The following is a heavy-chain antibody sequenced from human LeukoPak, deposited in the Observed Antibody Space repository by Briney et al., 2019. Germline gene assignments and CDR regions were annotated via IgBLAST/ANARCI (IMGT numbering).Heavy chain of an antibody. CDR3: AYGDYEGDFDY. CDR1: GYRFSTYY. J-gene: IGHJ4*02. CDR2: INPSGGST. D-gene: IGHD4-17*01. V-gene: IGHV1-46*01. Sequence: ASVKVSCKASGYRFSTYYIHWVRQAPGQGLEWMGIINPSGGSTSYAQKFQGRVTMTRDMSTSTVYMELSSLGSEDTAVYYCAYGDYEGDFDYWGQGTLVTVSS.